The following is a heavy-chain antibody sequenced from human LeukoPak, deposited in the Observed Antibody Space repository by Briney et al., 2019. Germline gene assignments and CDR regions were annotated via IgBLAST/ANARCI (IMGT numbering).Heavy chain of an antibody. V-gene: IGHV3-21*01. D-gene: IGHD2-2*01. Sequence: GGSLRLSCAASGFTFSSYSMNWVRQAPRKGLEWVSSISSSSSYIYYADSVKGRFTISRDNAKNSLYLQMNSLRAEDTAVYYCARISVVPAAGFDYWGQGTLVTVSS. CDR1: GFTFSSYS. J-gene: IGHJ4*02. CDR2: ISSSSSYI. CDR3: ARISVVPAAGFDY.